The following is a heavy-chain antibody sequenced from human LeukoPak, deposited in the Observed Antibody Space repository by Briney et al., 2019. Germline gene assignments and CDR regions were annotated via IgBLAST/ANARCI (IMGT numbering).Heavy chain of an antibody. CDR2: ISSSGSTI. CDR1: GFTFNSYE. D-gene: IGHD1-1*01. CDR3: ATLVNYWSFDY. J-gene: IGHJ4*02. Sequence: PGGSLRLSCAASGFTFNSYEMNWVRQAPGKGLEWVSYISSSGSTIYYADSVKGRFTISRDNAKNSLYLQMNSLRAEDTAVYYCATLVNYWSFDYWGQGTLVTVSS. V-gene: IGHV3-48*03.